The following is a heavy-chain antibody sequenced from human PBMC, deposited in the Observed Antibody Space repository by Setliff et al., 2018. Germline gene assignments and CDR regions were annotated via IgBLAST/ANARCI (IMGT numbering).Heavy chain of an antibody. V-gene: IGHV1-18*01. CDR2: ISSYNGHT. Sequence: ASVKVSCKSSGYIFRSYGLSWVRQAPGQGLEWMGWISSYNGHTNYAPKVRGRVTMTTDTSTGTASMELRSLRSDDTAIYYCAISTLSICTGGNCPNAFDVWGQGTVVTVSS. CDR3: AISTLSICTGGNCPNAFDV. CDR1: GYIFRSYG. D-gene: IGHD2-8*02. J-gene: IGHJ3*01.